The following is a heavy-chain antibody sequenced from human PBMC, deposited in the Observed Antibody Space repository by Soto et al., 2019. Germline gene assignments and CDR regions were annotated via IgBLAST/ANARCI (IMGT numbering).Heavy chain of an antibody. D-gene: IGHD4-17*01. Sequence: SETLSLTCTVSGGSISNYYWSWIRQPPGRGLEWIGHIFYSGSTNYNPALKSRVTISVDTSKSQFSLKLSSVTTADTAINSCASLYGDPGGYYLDYWGQGTLVTVSS. CDR2: IFYSGST. CDR1: GGSISNYY. V-gene: IGHV4-59*12. J-gene: IGHJ4*02. CDR3: ASLYGDPGGYYLDY.